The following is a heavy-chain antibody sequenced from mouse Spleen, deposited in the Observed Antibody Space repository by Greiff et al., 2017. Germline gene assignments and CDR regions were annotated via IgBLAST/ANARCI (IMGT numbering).Heavy chain of an antibody. Sequence: EVKLQESGAELVRPGASLKLSCTASGFNIKDYYMHWVKQRPEKGLEWIGRIDRGGGNTENAPKLHGKATLTADISSNTAFLQLSSLTSDDTAVFCCTTIYDCSYPSFLGQRTLVPVSA. V-gene: IGHV14-1*01. CDR2: IDRGGGNT. CDR1: GFNIKDYY. J-gene: IGHJ3*01. D-gene: IGHD1-1*01. CDR3: TTIYDCSYPSF.